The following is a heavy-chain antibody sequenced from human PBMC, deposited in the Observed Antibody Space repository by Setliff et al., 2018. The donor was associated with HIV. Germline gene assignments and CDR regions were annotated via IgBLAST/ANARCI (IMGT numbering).Heavy chain of an antibody. CDR3: ARGMGVSAAHSYYFDY. J-gene: IGHJ4*02. CDR2: IIPIFGTA. V-gene: IGHV1-69*13. Sequence: GASVKVSCKASGGTFSSYAISWVRQAPGQGLEWMGGIIPIFGTANYAQKFQGRVTITADESTSTAYMELSSLRSEDTAVYYCARGMGVSAAHSYYFDYWGQGTLVPSPQ. CDR1: GGTFSSYA. D-gene: IGHD6-13*01.